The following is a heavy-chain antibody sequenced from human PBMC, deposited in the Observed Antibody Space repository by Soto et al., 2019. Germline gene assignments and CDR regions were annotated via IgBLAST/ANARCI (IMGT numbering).Heavy chain of an antibody. V-gene: IGHV1-69*01. Sequence: QVQLVQSGAEVKKPGSSVKVSCKASGGTFSSYAISWVRQAPGQGLEWMGGIIPIFGTANYAQKFQGRVTITADESTSTAYMELSSLRSEDTAVYYCARDLYGSGSRGYCYYGMDVWGQGTTVTVSS. J-gene: IGHJ6*02. CDR3: ARDLYGSGSRGYCYYGMDV. CDR1: GGTFSSYA. CDR2: IIPIFGTA. D-gene: IGHD3-10*01.